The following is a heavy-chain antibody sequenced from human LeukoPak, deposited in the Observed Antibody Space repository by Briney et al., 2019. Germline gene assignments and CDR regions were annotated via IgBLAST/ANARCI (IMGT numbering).Heavy chain of an antibody. CDR1: GGSFSGYY. CDR3: AKDSRTYFKWLDP. D-gene: IGHD6-13*01. V-gene: IGHV3-23*01. J-gene: IGHJ5*02. CDR2: ISGSGGST. Sequence: ETLSLTCAVYGGSFSGYYWSWIRQPPGKGLEWVSGISGSGGSTYYADSVKGRFTISRDNSKNTLYLQMNSLRPEDTAVYYCAKDSRTYFKWLDPWGQGTLVTVSS.